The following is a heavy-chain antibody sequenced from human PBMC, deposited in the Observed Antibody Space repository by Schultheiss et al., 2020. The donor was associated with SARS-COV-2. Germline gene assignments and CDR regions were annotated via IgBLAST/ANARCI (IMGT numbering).Heavy chain of an antibody. CDR3: AKRDVWGRFSVSGGGAEFFED. D-gene: IGHD3-16*01. V-gene: IGHV3-23*01. CDR1: GFTFSSYA. J-gene: IGHJ1*01. Sequence: GGSLRLSCAASGFTFSSYAISWVRQAPGKGLEWVSAISGSGGSTYYADSVKGRFTISRDNSKNTLYLQMNSLRPEDTAVYYCAKRDVWGRFSVSGGGAEFFEDWGQGTLVTVSS. CDR2: ISGSGGST.